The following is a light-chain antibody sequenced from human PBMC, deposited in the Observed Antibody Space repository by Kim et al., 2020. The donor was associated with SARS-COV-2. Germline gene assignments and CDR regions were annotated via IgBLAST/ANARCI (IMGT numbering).Light chain of an antibody. J-gene: IGLJ1*01. CDR1: SSNIGAGYD. V-gene: IGLV1-40*01. Sequence: VNISCTGSSSNIGAGYDVHWYKQLPGTAPKLLIYGNSNRPSGVPDRFSGSKSGTSASLAITGLQAEDEADYYCQSYDSSLSGSGVFGTGTKVTVL. CDR2: GNS. CDR3: QSYDSSLSGSGV.